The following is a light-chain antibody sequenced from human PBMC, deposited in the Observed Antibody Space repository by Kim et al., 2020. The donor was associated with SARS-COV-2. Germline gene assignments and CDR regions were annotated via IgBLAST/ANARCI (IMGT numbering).Light chain of an antibody. CDR1: RVISNS. Sequence: VGEGITTTCRAGRVISNSLCWYQQKTAKDPHHLIFAASSIQSGVLPRSFGGRCGTAVTPPISSRQPDDFAANYCLQHYNYHRTFGQGTKVDIK. CDR3: LQHYNYHRT. V-gene: IGKV1-6*01. CDR2: AAS. J-gene: IGKJ1*01.